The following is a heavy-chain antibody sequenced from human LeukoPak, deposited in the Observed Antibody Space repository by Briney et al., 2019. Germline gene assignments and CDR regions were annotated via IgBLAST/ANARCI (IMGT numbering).Heavy chain of an antibody. V-gene: IGHV3-30-3*01. J-gene: IGHJ4*02. D-gene: IGHD1-26*01. CDR3: AREWELLSFDY. Sequence: GGSLRLSCAASGFIFSSYAMHWVRQAPGKGLEWVAIISYGGSNKYYADSVKGRFTISRDNSKNTLYLQMNSLRAEDTAVYYCAREWELLSFDYWGQGTLVTVSS. CDR1: GFIFSSYA. CDR2: ISYGGSNK.